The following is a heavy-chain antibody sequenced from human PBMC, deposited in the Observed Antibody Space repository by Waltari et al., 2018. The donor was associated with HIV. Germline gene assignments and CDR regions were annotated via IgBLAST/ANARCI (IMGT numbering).Heavy chain of an antibody. CDR1: GLQFSQSA. D-gene: IGHD3-16*02. V-gene: IGHV3-49*03. J-gene: IGHJ1*01. CDR3: VRDSLPKCTAGSCYRK. CDR2: VRSHSYVVTS. Sequence: EVRLEETGGGVVLLGRSLRRTWSPLGLQFSQSALGWLRQAPGKAPEWVGLVRSHSYVVTSDYSASVRGRFIISRDDSQDAVFLDRASLKTEDTGVYYCVRDSLPKCTAGSCYRKWGQGT.